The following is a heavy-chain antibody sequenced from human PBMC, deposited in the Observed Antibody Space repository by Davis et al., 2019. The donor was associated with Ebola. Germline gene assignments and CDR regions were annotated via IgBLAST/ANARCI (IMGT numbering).Heavy chain of an antibody. CDR1: GYSFTSHW. J-gene: IGHJ4*02. V-gene: IGHV5-51*01. D-gene: IGHD5-12*01. CDR3: ARHTGWIDYIDS. CDR2: IYPGDSDT. Sequence: PGGSLRLSCRASGYSFTSHWIAWVRQMPGKGLEWIGTIYPGDSDTRYSPSFQGQVSISADRSISTAHLQWNSLKASDSAIYFCARHTGWIDYIDSWGQGTLVTVSS.